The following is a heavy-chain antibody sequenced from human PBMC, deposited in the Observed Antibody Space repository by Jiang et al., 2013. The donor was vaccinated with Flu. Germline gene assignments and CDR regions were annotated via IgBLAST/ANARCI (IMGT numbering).Heavy chain of an antibody. CDR2: INWSGDRI. V-gene: IGHV3-9*01. Sequence: QLVESGGGLVQPGGSLRLSCAASGFTFDDYALHWVRQVPGKGLQWVAGINWSGDRIDHVGSVRGRFTISRDNAKNSLQLEMNSLRPEDTAVYFCAKDVKDQLPPYYFDYWGPGVQVTVSS. J-gene: IGHJ4*02. CDR1: GFTFDDYA. D-gene: IGHD1-1*01. CDR3: AKDVKDQLPPYYFDY.